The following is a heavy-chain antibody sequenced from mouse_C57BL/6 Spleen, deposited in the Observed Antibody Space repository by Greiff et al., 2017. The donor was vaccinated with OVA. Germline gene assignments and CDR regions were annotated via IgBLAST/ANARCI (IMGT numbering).Heavy chain of an antibody. CDR2: IDPSDSYT. CDR1: GYTFTSYW. J-gene: IGHJ3*01. D-gene: IGHD3-3*01. CDR3: ASRDGFAY. V-gene: IGHV1-50*01. Sequence: QVHVKQPGAELVKPGASVKLSCKASGYTFTSYWMQWVKQRPGQGLEWIGEIDPSDSYTNYNQKFKGKATLTVDTSSSTAYMQLSSLTSEDSAVYYCASRDGFAYWGQGTLVTVSA.